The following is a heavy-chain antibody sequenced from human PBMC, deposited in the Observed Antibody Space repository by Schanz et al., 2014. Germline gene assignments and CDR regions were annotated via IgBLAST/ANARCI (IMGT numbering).Heavy chain of an antibody. Sequence: QVQLVESGGGVVQPGRSLRLSCAAYGFTLSSYAMHWVRQAPGKGLEWVAVIWYDENNKYYADSVKGRFTMSRDNSKNTLYLQMNSPRAEDTAVYYCARANYRRKINFDYWGRGTLVTVSS. D-gene: IGHD3-10*01. CDR3: ARANYRRKINFDY. V-gene: IGHV3-33*08. J-gene: IGHJ4*02. CDR2: IWYDENNK. CDR1: GFTLSSYA.